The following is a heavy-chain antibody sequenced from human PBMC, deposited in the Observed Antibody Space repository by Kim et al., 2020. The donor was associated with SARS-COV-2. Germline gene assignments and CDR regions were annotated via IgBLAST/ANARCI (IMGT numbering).Heavy chain of an antibody. CDR3: AKDKSKGRFLEWFLWENDGSH. J-gene: IGHJ4*02. Sequence: GGSLRLSCAASGFAFSTYGMHWVRQAPDKGLEWVALIWYDGSKKYYADSVKGRFTISRDNSKNTLYLQMDSLRAEDTAVYYCAKDKSKGRFLEWFLWENDGSHWGQGTLATVSS. D-gene: IGHD3-3*01. CDR2: IWYDGSKK. CDR1: GFAFSTYG. V-gene: IGHV3-33*06.